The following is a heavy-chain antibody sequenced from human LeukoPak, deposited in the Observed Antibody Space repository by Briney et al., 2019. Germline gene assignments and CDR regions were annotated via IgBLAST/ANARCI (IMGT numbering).Heavy chain of an antibody. CDR3: AEESRYSSSWPDAFDI. V-gene: IGHV1-18*01. CDR2: ISAYNGNT. J-gene: IGHJ3*02. CDR1: GYTFTSYG. D-gene: IGHD6-13*01. Sequence: ASVKVSCKASGYTFTSYGISWVRQAPGQGLEWMGWISAYNGNTKYSQKFQGRVTITRDTSASTAYMELSSLRSEDTAVYYCAEESRYSSSWPDAFDIWGQGTMVTVSS.